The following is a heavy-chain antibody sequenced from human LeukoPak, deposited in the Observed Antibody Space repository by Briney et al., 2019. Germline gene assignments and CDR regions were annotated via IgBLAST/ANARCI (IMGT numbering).Heavy chain of an antibody. CDR1: GFTFSSYS. J-gene: IGHJ4*02. D-gene: IGHD3-9*01. Sequence: GGSLRLSCAASGFTFSSYSMNWVRQAPGKGLEWVSSISSSSSYIYYADSVRGRFTISRDNAKNSLYLQMNSLRAEDTAVYYCARDRAYDRYYFDYWGQGTLVTVSS. CDR2: ISSSSSYI. V-gene: IGHV3-21*01. CDR3: ARDRAYDRYYFDY.